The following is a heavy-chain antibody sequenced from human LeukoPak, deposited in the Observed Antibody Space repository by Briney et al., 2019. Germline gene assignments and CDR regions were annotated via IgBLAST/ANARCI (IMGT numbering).Heavy chain of an antibody. CDR2: ISGSADST. CDR3: SKRDQPGRGTGPFAI. V-gene: IGHV3-23*01. D-gene: IGHD3-10*01. J-gene: IGHJ3*02. CDR1: GFTLCNYA. Sequence: GGSLRLSCAVSGFTLCNYAMSWVRQPPGKGLEWVSGISGSADSTYYADSVKGRFTISRDNSEYTLFLQMNSLRGEDTAVYYCSKRDQPGRGTGPFAIWGQGTMVTVSS.